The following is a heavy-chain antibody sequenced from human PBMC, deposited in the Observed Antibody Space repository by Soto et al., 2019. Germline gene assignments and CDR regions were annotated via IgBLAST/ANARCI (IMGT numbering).Heavy chain of an antibody. Sequence: SETLSLTCTVSGGSISSYYWSWIRQPPWKGLEWIGYIYYSGSTNYNPSLKSRVTISVDTSKNQFSLKLSSVTAADTAVYYCARDLYGSGSYRRQNWFDPWGQGTLVTVSS. J-gene: IGHJ5*02. CDR2: IYYSGST. D-gene: IGHD3-10*01. CDR3: ARDLYGSGSYRRQNWFDP. V-gene: IGHV4-59*01. CDR1: GGSISSYY.